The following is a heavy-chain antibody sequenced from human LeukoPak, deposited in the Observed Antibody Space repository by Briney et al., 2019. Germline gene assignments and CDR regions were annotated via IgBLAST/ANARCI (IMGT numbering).Heavy chain of an antibody. CDR1: GFIFSTYA. CDR3: AKAPWEWEVLYFDY. D-gene: IGHD1-26*01. CDR2: ISGSGDST. V-gene: IGHV3-23*01. J-gene: IGHJ4*02. Sequence: GGSLRLSCAASGFIFSTYAMSWVRQAPGKGLEWVSAISGSGDSTYYADPVKGRFTISRDNSKNTLYLQMNSLRAEDTAVYYCAKAPWEWEVLYFDYWGQGTLVTVSS.